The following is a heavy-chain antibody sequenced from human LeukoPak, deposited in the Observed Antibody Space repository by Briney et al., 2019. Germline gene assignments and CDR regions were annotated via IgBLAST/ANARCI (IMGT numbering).Heavy chain of an antibody. V-gene: IGHV4-34*01. CDR2: INHSGST. Sequence: ASETLSLTCAVYGGSFSGYYWSWIRQPPGKGLEWIGEINHSGSTNYNPSLKSRVTISVNTSRNQFSLKLSSVTAADTAVYYCASWDAFDIWGQGTMVTVSS. CDR3: ASWDAFDI. J-gene: IGHJ3*02. CDR1: GGSFSGYY.